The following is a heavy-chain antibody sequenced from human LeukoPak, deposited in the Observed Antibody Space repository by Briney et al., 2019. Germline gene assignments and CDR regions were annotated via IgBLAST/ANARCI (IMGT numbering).Heavy chain of an antibody. CDR3: ARDIVGATTEGY. Sequence: SETLSLTCTVSDGSISSYFWSWIRQPPGKGLEWIGYIYHSGSTYYNPSLKSRVTISVDRSKNQFSLKLSSVTAADTAVYYCARDIVGATTEGYWGQGTLVTVSS. V-gene: IGHV4-59*12. CDR1: DGSISSYF. D-gene: IGHD1-26*01. J-gene: IGHJ4*02. CDR2: IYHSGST.